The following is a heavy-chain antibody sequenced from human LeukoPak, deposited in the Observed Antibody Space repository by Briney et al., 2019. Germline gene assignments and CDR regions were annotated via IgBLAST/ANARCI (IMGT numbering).Heavy chain of an antibody. D-gene: IGHD6-13*01. Sequence: PSETLSLTCTVSGGSISSSSYYWGWIRQPPGKGLEWIGSIYYSRSTNYNSSLKSRVTMSLDTSKNQFSLKLSSVTAADTAVYYCARRGHLRGAAAGTRAFDYWGQGTLVTVSS. CDR3: ARRGHLRGAAAGTRAFDY. V-gene: IGHV4-39*07. CDR2: IYYSRST. J-gene: IGHJ4*02. CDR1: GGSISSSSYY.